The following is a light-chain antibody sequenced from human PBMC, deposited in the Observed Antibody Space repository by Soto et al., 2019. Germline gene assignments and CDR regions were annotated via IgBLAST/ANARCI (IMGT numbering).Light chain of an antibody. J-gene: IGLJ2*01. CDR2: FNSDGSH. CDR3: QTWGTGIVV. V-gene: IGLV4-69*01. Sequence: QLVLTQSPSASASLGASVKLTCTLSSGHSSYAIAWHQQQPEKGPRYLMKFNSDGSHSKGDGIPDRFSGSSSAAERYLTICSLLSEDEDDYYWQTWGTGIVVFGGGTKVTVL. CDR1: SGHSSYA.